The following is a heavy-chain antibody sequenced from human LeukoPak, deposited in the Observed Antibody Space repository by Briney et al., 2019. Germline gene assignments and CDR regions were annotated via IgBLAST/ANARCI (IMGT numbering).Heavy chain of an antibody. D-gene: IGHD2-2*02. Sequence: GGSLRLSCAASGFTFSSYGMHWVRQAPGKGLEWVAVISYDGSNKYYADSVKGRFTISRDNSKNTLYLQMNSLRAEDTAVYYCAKRIGAIDDYWGQETLVTVSS. CDR1: GFTFSSYG. CDR3: AKRIGAIDDY. V-gene: IGHV3-30*18. CDR2: ISYDGSNK. J-gene: IGHJ4*02.